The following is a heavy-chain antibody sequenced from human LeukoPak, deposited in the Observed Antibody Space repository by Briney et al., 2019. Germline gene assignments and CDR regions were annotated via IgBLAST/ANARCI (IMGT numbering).Heavy chain of an antibody. CDR2: IWYDGSNK. CDR3: ARDMDCSSTSWYQGDYYYYGMDV. CDR1: GFTFSSHC. D-gene: IGHD2-2*01. V-gene: IGHV3-33*01. J-gene: IGHJ6*04. Sequence: GGSLRLSCAASGFTFSSHCMHWVRQAPGKGLEWVAGIWYDGSNKYYADSVKGRFTISRDNSKNTLYLQMNSLRAEDTAVYYCARDMDCSSTSWYQGDYYYYGMDVWGKGPTVTVSS.